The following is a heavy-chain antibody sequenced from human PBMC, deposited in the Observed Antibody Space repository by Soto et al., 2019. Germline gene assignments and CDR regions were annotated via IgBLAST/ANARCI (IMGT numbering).Heavy chain of an antibody. D-gene: IGHD3-3*01. Sequence: ASVKVSCKVSGYTLTELSMHWVRQAPGKGLEWMGGFDPEDGETIYAQKFQGRVTMTEDTSTDTAYMELSSLRSEDTAVYYCATWGKFVTIFGVAKPPTPYYYYGMHVSGQATTVTVSS. CDR3: ATWGKFVTIFGVAKPPTPYYYYGMHV. CDR1: GYTLTELS. J-gene: IGHJ6*02. V-gene: IGHV1-24*01. CDR2: FDPEDGET.